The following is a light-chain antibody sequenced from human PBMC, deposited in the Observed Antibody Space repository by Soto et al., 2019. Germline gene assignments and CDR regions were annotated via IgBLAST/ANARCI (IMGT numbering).Light chain of an antibody. CDR2: AAS. J-gene: IGKJ2*01. Sequence: DIQMTQSPSSLSASVGDRVTISCRASQTITRYLNLYRQRPGKDPKRLIYAASSLQSGGPSRFSGSGSGTDFTLTISSVQPEDFATYYCQQSLTTPLTFGQGTKLEIK. CDR1: QTITRY. V-gene: IGKV1-39*01. CDR3: QQSLTTPLT.